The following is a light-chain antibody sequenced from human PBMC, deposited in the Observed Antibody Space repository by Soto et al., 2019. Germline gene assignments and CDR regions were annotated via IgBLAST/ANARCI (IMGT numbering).Light chain of an antibody. V-gene: IGLV7-43*01. Sequence: QAVVTQEPSLTVSPGGTVTLTCASSTGAVTSGYYPNWFQQKPGQAPTALIYSTTNKHSCTPARFSCSLLGGKADLTLSAVQNEDEGDYYCLLSYGGAQRVYGGGTKVTLL. CDR3: LLSYGGAQRV. J-gene: IGLJ3*02. CDR2: STT. CDR1: TGAVTSGYY.